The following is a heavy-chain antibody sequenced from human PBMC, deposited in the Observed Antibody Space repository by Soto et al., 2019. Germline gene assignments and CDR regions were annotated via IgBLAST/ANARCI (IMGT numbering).Heavy chain of an antibody. D-gene: IGHD3-3*01. CDR2: MNPNSGNT. CDR3: ARGVHHFTIFGVVILDYYMDV. Sequence: QVQLVQSGAEVKKPGASVKVSCKASGYTFTSYDINWVRQATGQGLEWMGWMNPNSGNTGYAQKFQGRVTMTRNTSLSTAYMELSSLRSEDTAVYYCARGVHHFTIFGVVILDYYMDVWGRGTTVTVSS. CDR1: GYTFTSYD. J-gene: IGHJ6*03. V-gene: IGHV1-8*01.